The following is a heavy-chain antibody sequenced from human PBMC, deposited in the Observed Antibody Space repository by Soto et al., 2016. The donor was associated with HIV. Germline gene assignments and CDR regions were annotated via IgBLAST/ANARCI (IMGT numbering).Heavy chain of an antibody. V-gene: IGHV3-11*04. CDR3: VRDRRRGARGESPRWGETT. J-gene: IGHJ4*02. CDR2: ISASGSVI. D-gene: IGHD1-26*01. Sequence: QVRLVESGGGLVKPEGSLRLSCAASGFTFSDYFMTWIRQAPGKGLEWVSYISASGSVIHYADSVKGRFTISRDNTKNSLYLQMDSLRAEDTAIYYCVRDRRRGARGESPRWGETTGGQGTLGHRLL. CDR1: GFTFSDYF.